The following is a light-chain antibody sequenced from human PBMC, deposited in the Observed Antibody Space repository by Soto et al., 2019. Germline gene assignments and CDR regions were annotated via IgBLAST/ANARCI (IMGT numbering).Light chain of an antibody. V-gene: IGLV6-57*04. J-gene: IGLJ1*01. CDR1: SGSIASNY. CDR2: EDN. CDR3: QSYDSSNLYV. Sequence: NFVLTQPPSVSESPGKTVTISCTRSSGSIASNYVQWYQQRPGSAPTTVIYEDNQRPSGVPDRFSGSINSSSNSASLTISGLKTEDEADYYCQSYDSSNLYVFGTGTKVTVL.